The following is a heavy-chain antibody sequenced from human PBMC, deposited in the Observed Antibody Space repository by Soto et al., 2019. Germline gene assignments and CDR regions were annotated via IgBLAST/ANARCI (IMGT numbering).Heavy chain of an antibody. CDR3: ARTTAIPNFGIDY. Sequence: PGESLKISCNGSGYSFTSYWIGWVRQMPGKGLEWMGIIYPGDSDTRYSPSFQGQVTISADKSISTAYLQWSSLKASDTAMYYCARTTAIPNFGIDYWGQGTLVTVSS. D-gene: IGHD2-21*02. V-gene: IGHV5-51*01. J-gene: IGHJ4*02. CDR2: IYPGDSDT. CDR1: GYSFTSYW.